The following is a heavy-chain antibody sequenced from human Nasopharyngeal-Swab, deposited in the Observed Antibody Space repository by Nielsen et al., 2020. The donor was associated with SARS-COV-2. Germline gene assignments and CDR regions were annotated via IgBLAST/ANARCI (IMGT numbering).Heavy chain of an antibody. CDR1: GYSFTSYW. V-gene: IGHV5-51*01. D-gene: IGHD6-13*01. CDR2: IYPGDPDT. J-gene: IGHJ6*02. CDR3: ARIAIAAAGTDYYYGMDV. Sequence: GESLKISCKGSGYSFTSYWIGWVRQMPGKGLEWMGIIYPGDPDTRYSPSFQGQVTISADKSISTAYLQWSSLKASDTAMYYCARIAIAAAGTDYYYGMDVWGQGTTVTVSS.